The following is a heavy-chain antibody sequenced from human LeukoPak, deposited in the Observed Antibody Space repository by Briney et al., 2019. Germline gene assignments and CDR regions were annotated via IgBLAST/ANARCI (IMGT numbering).Heavy chain of an antibody. J-gene: IGHJ4*02. CDR3: AGVEDRDNVWGSYRLADY. CDR1: GYTFTTYG. V-gene: IGHV1-18*04. D-gene: IGHD3-16*02. CDR2: ISAHNGHT. Sequence: GASVKVSCKASGYTFTTYGISWVRQAPGQGLEWMGWISAHNGHTNYAQNLQGRVTMTTDTSTSTAYMELRSLRSDDTAVYYCAGVEDRDNVWGSYRLADYWGQGTLVTVSS.